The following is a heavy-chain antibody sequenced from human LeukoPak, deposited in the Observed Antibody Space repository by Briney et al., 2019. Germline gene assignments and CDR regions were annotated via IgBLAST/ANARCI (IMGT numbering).Heavy chain of an antibody. CDR2: ISSDGRVE. J-gene: IGHJ4*02. CDR3: ARDSLNGPFVISLDY. V-gene: IGHV3-48*03. CDR1: GFSFASYE. D-gene: IGHD3-9*01. Sequence: GGSLRLSCAASGFSFASYEMNWVRQAPGQGLEWVSHISSDGRVETYLDSVRGRFTMSRDNAKDLLFLQMNGLRAEDTAVYYCARDSLNGPFVISLDYWGQGALVTVSS.